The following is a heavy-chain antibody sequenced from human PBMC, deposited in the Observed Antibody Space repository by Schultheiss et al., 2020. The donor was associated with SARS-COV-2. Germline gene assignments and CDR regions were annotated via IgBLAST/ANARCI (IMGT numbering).Heavy chain of an antibody. CDR2: INHSGST. CDR1: GGSINSDGYY. J-gene: IGHJ4*02. D-gene: IGHD2-15*01. CDR3: ARRRDIVVVVAATPFDY. Sequence: SQTLSLTCTVSGGSINSDGYYWSWIRQPPGKGLEWIGEINHSGSTNYNPSLKSRVTISVDTSKNQFSLKLSSVTAADTAVYYCARRRDIVVVVAATPFDYWGQGTLVTVSS. V-gene: IGHV4-34*01.